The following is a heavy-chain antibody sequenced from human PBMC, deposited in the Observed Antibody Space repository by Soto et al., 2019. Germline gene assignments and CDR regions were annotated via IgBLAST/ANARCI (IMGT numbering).Heavy chain of an antibody. CDR1: GFTFSSYS. V-gene: IGHV3-21*01. CDR2: ISSISSYI. D-gene: IGHD2-8*01. CDR3: ARRDIVLMVYAIDY. J-gene: IGHJ4*02. Sequence: EVQLVESGGGLVKPGGSLRLSCAASGFTFSSYSMNWVRQAPGKWLEWVSSISSISSYIYYADSVKGRFTISRDNAKNSLYLQMNRLSAEDTAVYYCARRDIVLMVYAIDYWGQGTLVTVSS.